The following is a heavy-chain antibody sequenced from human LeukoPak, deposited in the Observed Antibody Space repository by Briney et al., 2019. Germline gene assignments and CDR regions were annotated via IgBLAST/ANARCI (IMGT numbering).Heavy chain of an antibody. V-gene: IGHV3-7*03. D-gene: IGHD7-27*01. CDR3: ARGGNWADY. J-gene: IGHJ4*02. CDR2: IKQDASEK. Sequence: GGSLRLSCTASGFTFSTLWMSWVRQAPGKGLEWVANIKQDASEKYYVDSVKGRFTISRGNAEPSLYLQMNSLRPEDTAVYYCARGGNWADYWGQGTLVTVSS. CDR1: GFTFSTLW.